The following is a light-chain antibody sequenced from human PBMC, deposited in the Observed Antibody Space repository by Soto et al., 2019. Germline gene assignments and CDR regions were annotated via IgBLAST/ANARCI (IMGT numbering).Light chain of an antibody. Sequence: DIQMTQSPSTLSASVGDRVTITCRASRSISSWLAWYQQKPGKAPKLLIYDASSLESGVPSRFSGSGSGTEFTLTISSLQPDDFATYYCQQYNSYSHTFGQGTKVDIK. CDR3: QQYNSYSHT. J-gene: IGKJ1*01. CDR1: RSISSW. V-gene: IGKV1-5*01. CDR2: DAS.